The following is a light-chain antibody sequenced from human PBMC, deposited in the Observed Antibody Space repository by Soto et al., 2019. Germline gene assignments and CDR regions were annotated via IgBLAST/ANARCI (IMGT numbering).Light chain of an antibody. V-gene: IGKV3-20*01. J-gene: IGKJ1*01. Sequence: EIVLTQSPGTLSLSPGERATLSCRASQSVSSSYLAWYQQKPGQAPRLLIYGASSRATGIPDRFSGSGSGPDFTLTITSLQSEDFAVYYCQQYNSWPRTFGQGTKVDI. CDR1: QSVSSSY. CDR3: QQYNSWPRT. CDR2: GAS.